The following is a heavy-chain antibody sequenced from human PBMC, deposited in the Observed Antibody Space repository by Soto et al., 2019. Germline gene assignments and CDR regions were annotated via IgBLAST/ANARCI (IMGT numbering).Heavy chain of an antibody. CDR1: GFTFSSYW. J-gene: IGHJ4*02. V-gene: IGHV3-7*04. D-gene: IGHD2-21*01. CDR2: ITEDGSEK. CDR3: ARASLVVATDY. Sequence: PVGSLRLSCAASGFTFSSYWMSWVRQAPGKGLEWVAHITEDGSEKYYVDSVKGRFTISRDNAKNSLYLQMNSLRAEDTAVYYCARASLVVATDYWGQGTLVTVS.